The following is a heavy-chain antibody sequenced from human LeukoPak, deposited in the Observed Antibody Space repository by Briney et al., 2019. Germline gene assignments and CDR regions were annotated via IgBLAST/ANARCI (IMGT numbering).Heavy chain of an antibody. Sequence: ASVKVSCKASGYTFSGYYLHLVRQAPGQGLEWRGRINPNSGGTNSAQKVQGRVTMTRDTSIITAYMELSRLRSDDTAVYFCARGYYDSSDYEYFQHWGQGTLVTVSS. CDR2: INPNSGGT. J-gene: IGHJ1*01. CDR1: GYTFSGYY. D-gene: IGHD3-22*01. CDR3: ARGYYDSSDYEYFQH. V-gene: IGHV1-2*02.